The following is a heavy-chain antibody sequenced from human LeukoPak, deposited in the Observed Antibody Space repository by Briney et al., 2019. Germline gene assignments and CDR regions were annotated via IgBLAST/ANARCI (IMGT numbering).Heavy chain of an antibody. J-gene: IGHJ4*02. CDR1: GGTFSSYT. D-gene: IGHD3-10*01. CDR2: IIPILGIA. CDR3: ARGFDAYYFDY. Sequence: SVKVSRKASGGTFSSYTISWVRQAPGQGLEWMGRIIPILGIANYAQKFQGRVTITADKSTSTAYMELSSLRSEDTAVYYCARGFDAYYFDYWGQGTLVTVSS. V-gene: IGHV1-69*02.